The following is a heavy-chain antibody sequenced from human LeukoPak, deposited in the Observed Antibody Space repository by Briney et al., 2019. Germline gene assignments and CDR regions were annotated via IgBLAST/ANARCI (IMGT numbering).Heavy chain of an antibody. V-gene: IGHV3-15*01. CDR2: IKSKIDGGTT. Sequence: GGSLRLSCAASGFTFSNAWMSWVRQAPGKGLEWVGRIKSKIDGGTTDYAAPVKGRFTISRDDSKNTLYLQMNSLKTEDTAVYYCNTVPWIHLLSDFDYWGQGTLVTVSS. CDR3: NTVPWIHLLSDFDY. D-gene: IGHD5-18*01. CDR1: GFTFSNAW. J-gene: IGHJ4*02.